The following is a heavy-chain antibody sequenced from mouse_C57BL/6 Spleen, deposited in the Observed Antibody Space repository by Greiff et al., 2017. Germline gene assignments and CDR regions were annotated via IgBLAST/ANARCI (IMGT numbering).Heavy chain of an antibody. V-gene: IGHV5-4*03. CDR1: GFTFSSYA. CDR2: ISDGGSYT. Sequence: DVKLVESGGGLVKPGGSLKLSCAASGFTFSSYAMSWVRQTPEKRLEWVATISDGGSYTYYPDNVKGRFTISRDNAKNNLYLQMSHLKSEDTAMYYCARAEAWCAYWGQGTLVTVSA. CDR3: ARAEAWCAY. J-gene: IGHJ3*01.